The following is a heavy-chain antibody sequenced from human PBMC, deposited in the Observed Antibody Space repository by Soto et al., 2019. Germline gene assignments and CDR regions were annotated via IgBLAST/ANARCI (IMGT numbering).Heavy chain of an antibody. D-gene: IGHD3-3*01. V-gene: IGHV3-49*04. J-gene: IGHJ4*02. CDR3: TRLRYYDFWSGSPAHFDY. CDR2: IRSKAYGGTT. Sequence: GGSLRLSCAASGFTFNTYAMNWVRQAPGKGLEWVGFIRSKAYGGTTEYAASVKGRFTISRDDSKSIAYLQMNSLKTEDTAVYYCTRLRYYDFWSGSPAHFDYWGQGTLVTVSS. CDR1: GFTFNTYA.